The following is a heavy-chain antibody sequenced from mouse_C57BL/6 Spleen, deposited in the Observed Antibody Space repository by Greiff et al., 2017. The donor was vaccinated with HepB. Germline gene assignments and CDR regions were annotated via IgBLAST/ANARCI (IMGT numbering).Heavy chain of an antibody. D-gene: IGHD1-1*01. Sequence: QVQLQQPGAELVKPGASVKLSCKASGYTFTSYWMHWVKQRPGQGLEWIGMIHPNSGSTNYNEKFKSKATLTVDKSSSTAYMQLSSLTSEDSAVYYCARLDYGSTFYAMDYWGQGTSVTVSS. J-gene: IGHJ4*01. CDR2: IHPNSGST. CDR1: GYTFTSYW. CDR3: ARLDYGSTFYAMDY. V-gene: IGHV1-64*01.